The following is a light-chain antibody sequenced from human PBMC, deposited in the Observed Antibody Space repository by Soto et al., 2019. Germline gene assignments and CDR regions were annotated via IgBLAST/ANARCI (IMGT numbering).Light chain of an antibody. J-gene: IGKJ5*01. V-gene: IGKV3-20*01. Sequence: EIGLTQSPGTLPLSPGERATLSCRASQSVSSSYLAWYQQKPGQPPRLLIYGASSRATGITDRFSGSGSVTDFTPTISRLEPEDFAVYYCQQYCSSPITFGQGTRLEIK. CDR1: QSVSSSY. CDR2: GAS. CDR3: QQYCSSPIT.